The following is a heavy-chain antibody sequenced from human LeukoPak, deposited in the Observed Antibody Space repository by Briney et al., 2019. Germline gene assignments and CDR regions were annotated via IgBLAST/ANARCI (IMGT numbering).Heavy chain of an antibody. CDR1: GFTFSSYS. V-gene: IGHV3-21*01. D-gene: IGHD2-2*02. Sequence: GGSLRLSCAASGFTFSSYSMNWVRQAPGKGLEWVSSISSSSSYIYYADSVKGRFTISRDNAKNSLYLQMNSLRAEDTAVYYCARIDCSSTSCYNIQHWGQGTLVTVSS. J-gene: IGHJ1*01. CDR3: ARIDCSSTSCYNIQH. CDR2: ISSSSSYI.